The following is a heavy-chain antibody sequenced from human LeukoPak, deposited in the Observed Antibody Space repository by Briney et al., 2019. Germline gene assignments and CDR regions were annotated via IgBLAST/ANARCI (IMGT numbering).Heavy chain of an antibody. Sequence: GGSLRPSCAASGFTFNTAWMTWVRQAPGKGLEWVGRIKSKISGETADYAAPVKGRFTISRDDSKNTLYLQMNSLTTEDTALYYCVAGTGRSDFHYWGQGALVTVSS. CDR1: GFTFNTAW. CDR3: VAGTGRSDFHY. V-gene: IGHV3-15*01. J-gene: IGHJ4*02. CDR2: IKSKISGETA. D-gene: IGHD3/OR15-3a*01.